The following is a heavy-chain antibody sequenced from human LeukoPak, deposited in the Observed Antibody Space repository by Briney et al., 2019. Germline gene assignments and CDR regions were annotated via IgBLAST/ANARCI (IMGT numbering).Heavy chain of an antibody. J-gene: IGHJ4*02. CDR1: GGSISSSNW. CDR3: ARGLIAAAGTGIDY. D-gene: IGHD6-13*01. V-gene: IGHV4-4*02. CDR2: IYHSGST. Sequence: PSETLSLTCAVSGGSISSSNWWSWVRQPPGKGLEWIGEIYHSGSTNYNPSLKSRVTISVDKSKNQFSLKLSSVTAADTAVYYCARGLIAAAGTGIDYWGQGTLVTVSS.